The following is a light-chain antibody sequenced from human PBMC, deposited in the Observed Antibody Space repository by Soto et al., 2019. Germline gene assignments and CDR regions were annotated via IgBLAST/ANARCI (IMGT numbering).Light chain of an antibody. CDR3: QQVDDYPLT. Sequence: IQLTQSPSSLSASVGDRVTITCRASQGISSYLAWYQQKPGKAPELLIYAASTLQRGVPSRFSGSGSGTDFTLTINSLQPEDFATYYCQQVDDYPLTFGPGTKVDIK. CDR2: AAS. CDR1: QGISSY. J-gene: IGKJ3*01. V-gene: IGKV1-9*01.